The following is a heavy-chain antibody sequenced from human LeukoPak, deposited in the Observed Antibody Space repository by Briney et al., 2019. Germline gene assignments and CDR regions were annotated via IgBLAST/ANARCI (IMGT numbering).Heavy chain of an antibody. CDR3: ARELAASGHNWFDP. CDR1: GGSISSYY. J-gene: IGHJ5*02. D-gene: IGHD6-13*01. CDR2: IYYSGST. Sequence: PSETLSLTCTVSGGSISSYYWSWIRRPPGKGLEWIGYIYYSGSTNYNPSLKSRVTISVDTSKNQFSLKLSSVTAADTAVYYCARELAASGHNWFDPWGQGTLVTVFS. V-gene: IGHV4-59*01.